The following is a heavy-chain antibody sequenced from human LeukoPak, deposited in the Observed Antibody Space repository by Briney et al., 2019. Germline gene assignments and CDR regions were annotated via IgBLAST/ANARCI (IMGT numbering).Heavy chain of an antibody. CDR2: INSDGSST. Sequence: GGSLRLSCAASGFTVSSNYMSWVRQAPGKGLVWVSRINSDGSSTSYADSVKGRFTISRDNAKNTLYLQMNSLRAEDTAVYYCARQIAAAGTKGFDYWGQGTLVTVSS. D-gene: IGHD6-13*01. V-gene: IGHV3-74*01. J-gene: IGHJ4*02. CDR3: ARQIAAAGTKGFDY. CDR1: GFTVSSNY.